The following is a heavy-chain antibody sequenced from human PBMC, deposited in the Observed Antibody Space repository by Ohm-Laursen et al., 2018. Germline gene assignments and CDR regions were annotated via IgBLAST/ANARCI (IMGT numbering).Heavy chain of an antibody. CDR3: ATTPSYYYDSSGYWGAFDI. V-gene: IGHV3-9*01. J-gene: IGHJ3*02. CDR1: GFTFDDYA. CDR2: ISWNSGSI. D-gene: IGHD3-22*01. Sequence: SLRLSCTASGFTFDDYAMHWVRQAPGKGLEWVSGISWNSGSIGYADSVKGRFTISRDNAKNSLYLQMNSLRAEDTALYYCATTPSYYYDSSGYWGAFDIWGQGTMVTVSS.